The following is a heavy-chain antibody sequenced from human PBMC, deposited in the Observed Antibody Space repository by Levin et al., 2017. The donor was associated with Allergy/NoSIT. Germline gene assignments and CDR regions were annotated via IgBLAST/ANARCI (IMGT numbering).Heavy chain of an antibody. CDR3: ARDRLAHYYYDGMDV. D-gene: IGHD2-21*01. CDR2: INPSGGST. V-gene: IGHV1-46*01. J-gene: IGHJ6*02. Sequence: ASVKVSCKASGYIFTSYYMHWVRLAPGQGLEWMGLINPSGGSTSYAQKFQGRVTMTRDTSTSTVYMEVSSLRSEDTAVYYCARDRLAHYYYDGMDVWGQGTTVTVSS. CDR1: GYIFTSYY.